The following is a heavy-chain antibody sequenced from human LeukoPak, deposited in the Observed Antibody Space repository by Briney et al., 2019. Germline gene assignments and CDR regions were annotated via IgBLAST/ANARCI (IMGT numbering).Heavy chain of an antibody. D-gene: IGHD2-2*01. Sequence: KPSETLSLTCTVSGVSVSSGSYCWSWIRQPPGQGLEWIGFIYYSGSTSYNPSLKSRVTISIDTSKNQFSLKLNSVTAADTAVYYCARDRCTSTNCYAGYYFGTDVWGQGTTVTVSS. J-gene: IGHJ6*02. CDR3: ARDRCTSTNCYAGYYFGTDV. CDR2: IYYSGST. V-gene: IGHV4-61*01. CDR1: GVSVSSGSYC.